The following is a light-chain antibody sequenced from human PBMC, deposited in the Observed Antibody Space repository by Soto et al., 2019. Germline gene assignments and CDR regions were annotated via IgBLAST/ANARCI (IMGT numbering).Light chain of an antibody. J-gene: IGKJ1*01. CDR3: QQYNDWPPWT. CDR1: QSVGSN. V-gene: IGKV3-15*01. CDR2: IAS. Sequence: EIVMTQSPATLSVSPGERATLSCRASQSVGSNLAWYQQKPGQAPRLLIYIASARATGIPARFSGSGSGTDFTLTISSLQSKDFAVYYCQQYNDWPPWTFGQGTKVEI.